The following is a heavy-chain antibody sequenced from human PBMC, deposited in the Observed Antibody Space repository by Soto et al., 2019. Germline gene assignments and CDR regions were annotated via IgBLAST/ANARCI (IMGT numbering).Heavy chain of an antibody. Sequence: GESLKISCKGSGDRFTSYWISWVRQMTGKGLEWMGRIDPCDSYTNYSPSFQGHVTISADKSISTAYLQWSSLKASDTAMYYCASGSTSYYYYYGMDVWGQGTTVTVS. CDR3: ASGSTSYYYYYGMDV. CDR2: IDPCDSYT. J-gene: IGHJ6*02. V-gene: IGHV5-10-1*01. D-gene: IGHD2-2*01. CDR1: GDRFTSYW.